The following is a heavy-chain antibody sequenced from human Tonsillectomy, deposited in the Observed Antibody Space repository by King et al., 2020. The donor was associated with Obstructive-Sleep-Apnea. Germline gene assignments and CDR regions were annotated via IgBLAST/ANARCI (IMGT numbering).Heavy chain of an antibody. J-gene: IGHJ2*01. CDR2: IYYSGST. Sequence: QLQESGPGLVKPSETLSLTCTVSGGSISSYYWSWIRQPPGKGLEWIGYIYYSGSTNYNPSLKSRVTISVDTSKNQFSLKLSSVTASDTAVYYCARTLSIAAAGTGWYFDVWGRGTLVTVSS. D-gene: IGHD6-13*01. CDR1: GGSISSYY. V-gene: IGHV4-59*01. CDR3: ARTLSIAAAGTGWYFDV.